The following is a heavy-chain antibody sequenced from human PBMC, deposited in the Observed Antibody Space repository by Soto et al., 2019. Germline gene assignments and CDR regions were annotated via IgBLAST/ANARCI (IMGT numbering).Heavy chain of an antibody. J-gene: IGHJ6*03. CDR3: ARRTGAHYSCYYHYYYMDV. D-gene: IGHD7-27*01. CDR1: GGSFSGYY. V-gene: IGHV4-34*01. Sequence: SETLSLTCAVYGGSFSGYYWSWIRQPPGKGLEWIGEINHSGSTNYNPSLKSRVTISVDTSKNQFSLKLSSVTAADTAVYYCARRTGAHYSCYYHYYYMDVWGKGTTVTVS. CDR2: INHSGST.